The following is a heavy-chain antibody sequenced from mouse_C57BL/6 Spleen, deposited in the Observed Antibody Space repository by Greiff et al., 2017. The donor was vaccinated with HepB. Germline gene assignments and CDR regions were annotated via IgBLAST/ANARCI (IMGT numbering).Heavy chain of an antibody. Sequence: LQESGAELVKPGASVKLSCKASGYTFTEYTIHWVKQRSGQGLEWIGWFYPGSGSIKYNEKFKDKATLTADKSSSTVYMELSRLTSEDSAVCFCARHEDGGLLNWYFDVWGTGTTVTVSS. CDR2: FYPGSGSI. CDR1: GYTFTEYT. V-gene: IGHV1-62-2*01. D-gene: IGHD1-1*01. J-gene: IGHJ1*03. CDR3: ARHEDGGLLNWYFDV.